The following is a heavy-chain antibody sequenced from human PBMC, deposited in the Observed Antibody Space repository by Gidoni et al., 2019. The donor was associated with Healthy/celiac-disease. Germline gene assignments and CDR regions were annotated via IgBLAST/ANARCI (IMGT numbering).Heavy chain of an antibody. CDR2: FDPEDGET. CDR1: GYTLTELS. CDR3: ATDNPIRDGYKRIYYYYGMDV. V-gene: IGHV1-24*01. D-gene: IGHD5-12*01. J-gene: IGHJ6*02. Sequence: QVQLVQSGAEVKKPGASVKVSCKVSGYTLTELSMHWVRQAPGKGLEWMGGFDPEDGETIYAQKFQGRVTMTEDTSTDTAYMELSSLRSEDTAVYYCATDNPIRDGYKRIYYYYGMDVWGQGTTVTVSS.